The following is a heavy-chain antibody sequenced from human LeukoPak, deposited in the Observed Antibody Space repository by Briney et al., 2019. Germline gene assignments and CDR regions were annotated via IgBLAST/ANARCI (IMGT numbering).Heavy chain of an antibody. CDR3: ARERYGNYN. CDR1: GFTFSSFW. Sequence: GGSLRLSCAASGFTFSSFWMIWVRQAPGKGLEWVANIKEDGSVKNYVDSVKGRFTISRDNAKNSLFLQMNSLRAEDTAVYYCARERYGNYNWGQGTLVTISS. D-gene: IGHD4-11*01. J-gene: IGHJ4*02. V-gene: IGHV3-7*03. CDR2: IKEDGSVK.